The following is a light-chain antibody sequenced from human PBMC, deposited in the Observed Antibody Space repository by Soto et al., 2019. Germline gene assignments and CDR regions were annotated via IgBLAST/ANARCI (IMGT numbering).Light chain of an antibody. J-gene: IGKJ5*01. CDR3: QQYNNWPIT. CDR1: QTVRTD. CDR2: GAS. Sequence: EVVLTQNQGTLSLSPGDRATLSCRASQTVRTDFLAWYQQKPGQAPRIIIYGASTRATGIPARFSGSGSGTECTLTISSLQSEDFAVYYCQQYNNWPITFAQGTRLEIK. V-gene: IGKV3-15*01.